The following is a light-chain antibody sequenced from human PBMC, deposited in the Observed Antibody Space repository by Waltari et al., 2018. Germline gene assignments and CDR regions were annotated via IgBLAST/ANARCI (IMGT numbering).Light chain of an antibody. CDR3: TTWDDSLGGVV. V-gene: IGLV1-47*01. CDR2: KYD. J-gene: IGLJ2*01. CDR1: STNVGSNA. Sequence: QSVLTQPPSASGTPGQRVTISCSGSSTNVGSNAVYWYQQSPGTAPKLLIYKYDQRPAGVPDRFSGSKSGTAASLAISGLRSEDESCYFCTTWDDSLGGVVFGGGTKLTVL.